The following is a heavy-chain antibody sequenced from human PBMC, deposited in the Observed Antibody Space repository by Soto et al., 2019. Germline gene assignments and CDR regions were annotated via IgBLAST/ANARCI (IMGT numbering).Heavy chain of an antibody. CDR3: ARGGLWFGELSTFDY. Sequence: VQLVESGGGVVQPGRSLRLSCAASGFTFSSYAMHWVRQAPGKGLEWVAVISYDGSNKYYADSVKGRFTISRDNSKNTLYLQMNSLRAEDTAVYYCARGGLWFGELSTFDYWGQGTLVTVSS. CDR2: ISYDGSNK. CDR1: GFTFSSYA. D-gene: IGHD3-10*01. V-gene: IGHV3-30-3*01. J-gene: IGHJ4*02.